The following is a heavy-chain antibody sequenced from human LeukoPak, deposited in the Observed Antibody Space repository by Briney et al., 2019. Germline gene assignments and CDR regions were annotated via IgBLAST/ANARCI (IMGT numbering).Heavy chain of an antibody. J-gene: IGHJ4*02. Sequence: GSLRLSCAASGFTFSSYAMSWVRQAPGKGLEWIGEINHSGNSNYNPSLKSRVTISVDTSKNQFSLKLSSVTAADTAVYYCARGSDYGANLIDYWGQGTLVTVSS. CDR1: GFTFSSYA. CDR3: ARGSDYGANLIDY. D-gene: IGHD4-23*01. CDR2: INHSGNS. V-gene: IGHV4-34*01.